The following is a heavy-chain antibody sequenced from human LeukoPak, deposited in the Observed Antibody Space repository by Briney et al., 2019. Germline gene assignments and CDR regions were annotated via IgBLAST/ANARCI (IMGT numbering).Heavy chain of an antibody. V-gene: IGHV3-23*01. J-gene: IGHJ4*02. CDR1: GFIFSNYA. D-gene: IGHD3-9*01. CDR2: ISGRSDNT. Sequence: GGSLRLSCAASGFIFSNYAMYWVRQAPGKGLEWVSAISGRSDNTYYADSVKGRFTLSRDSSKNTLYLQMNSLRADDTTVYYCAKWGDYDVLTGYYVSDFWGQGTLVTVSS. CDR3: AKWGDYDVLTGYYVSDF.